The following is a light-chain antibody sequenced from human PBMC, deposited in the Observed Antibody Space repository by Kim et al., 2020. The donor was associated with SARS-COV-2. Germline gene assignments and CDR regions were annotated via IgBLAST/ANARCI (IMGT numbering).Light chain of an antibody. J-gene: IGKJ1*01. CDR1: QSLRNNY. CDR2: GAS. CDR3: QQYDTTPWT. Sequence: SPGERATRSCRASQSLRNNYLAWYQQSPGQAPRLLIFGASARATGIPDRFSGGGSGTDFPLIISRLEPEDFAVYYCQQYDTTPWTFGQGTKVDIK. V-gene: IGKV3-20*01.